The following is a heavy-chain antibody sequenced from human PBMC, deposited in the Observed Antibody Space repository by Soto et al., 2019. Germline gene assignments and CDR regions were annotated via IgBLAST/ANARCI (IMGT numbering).Heavy chain of an antibody. Sequence: PGGSLRLSCVASGFPFSSYGMNWVRQGPGKGLEWLSSISKSGTTTYYADSVKGRFTISRDNAKNSLYLQMNSLRDEDMAVYYCARDRLGVVRGAKSLPAEYFQHWGQGTLVTVSS. CDR1: GFPFSSYG. CDR2: ISKSGTTT. D-gene: IGHD3-10*01. V-gene: IGHV3-48*02. J-gene: IGHJ1*01. CDR3: ARDRLGVVRGAKSLPAEYFQH.